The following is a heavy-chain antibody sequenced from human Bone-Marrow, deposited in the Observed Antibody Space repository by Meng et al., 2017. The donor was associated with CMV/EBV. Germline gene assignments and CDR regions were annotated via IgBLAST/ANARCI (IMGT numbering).Heavy chain of an antibody. CDR1: GGTFSTYA. CDR2: IIPILGIA. V-gene: IGHV1-69*10. J-gene: IGHJ4*02. D-gene: IGHD6-13*01. Sequence: SVKVSCKASGGTFSTYAINWVRQAPGQGLEWMGGIIPILGIANYAQKFQGRVTITADKSTSTAYMELSSLRSEDTAVYYCARDRGTAAAGTWYYWGQGTLVTGSS. CDR3: ARDRGTAAAGTWYY.